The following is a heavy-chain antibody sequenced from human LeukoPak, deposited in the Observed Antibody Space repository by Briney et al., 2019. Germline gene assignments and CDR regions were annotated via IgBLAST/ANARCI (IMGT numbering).Heavy chain of an antibody. D-gene: IGHD7-27*01. CDR1: GFTFSSYT. CDR3: AKDGGLWVSAHWGDS. V-gene: IGHV3-23*01. CDR2: ITTSDGNT. Sequence: QPGGSLRLSCAASGFTFSSYTMSWVRQGPGKGLEWVSTITTSDGNTYYADSVKGRFTVSRDNSKNTLFLQMNSLRAEDTAVYYCAKDGGLWVSAHWGDSWGRGTLVTVSS. J-gene: IGHJ4*02.